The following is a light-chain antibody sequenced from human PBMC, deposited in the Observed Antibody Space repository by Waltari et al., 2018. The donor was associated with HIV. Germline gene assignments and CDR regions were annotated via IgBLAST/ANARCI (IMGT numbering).Light chain of an antibody. CDR1: IGVDTY. Sequence: DIQLTQSPSSRSASVGDRVTIVCRTQIGVDTYFNWYQQKTGQPPKLLISSASSVQSGVPSRFFATGSETDFTLAITNLQPEDFATYYCQQSYSTVLYTFGQGT. J-gene: IGKJ2*01. CDR2: SAS. CDR3: QQSYSTVLYT. V-gene: IGKV1-39*01.